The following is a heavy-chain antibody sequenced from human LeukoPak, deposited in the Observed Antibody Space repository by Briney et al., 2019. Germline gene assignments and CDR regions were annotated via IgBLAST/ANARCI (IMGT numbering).Heavy chain of an antibody. CDR1: GYSFTSYW. J-gene: IGHJ6*03. CDR3: ARHFIVVVPAAADYYYYYMDV. Sequence: GESLKTSCKGSGYSFTSYWIGWVRQMPGKGLEWMGIIYPGDSDTRYSPSFQGQVTISADKSISTAYLQWSSLKASDTAMYYCARHFIVVVPAAADYYYYYMDVWGKGTTVTVSS. V-gene: IGHV5-51*01. CDR2: IYPGDSDT. D-gene: IGHD2-2*01.